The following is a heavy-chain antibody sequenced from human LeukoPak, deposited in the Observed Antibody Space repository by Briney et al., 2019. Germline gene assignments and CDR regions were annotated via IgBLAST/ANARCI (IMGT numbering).Heavy chain of an antibody. CDR1: GFTFSDYY. D-gene: IGHD3-10*01. CDR2: ISSSGSTI. CDR3: ARPMVRGANDAFDI. Sequence: GGSLRLSCAASGFTFSDYYMSRIRQAPGKGLEWVSYISSSGSTIYYADSVKGRFTISRDNAKNSLYLQMNSLRAEDTAVYYCARPMVRGANDAFDIWGQGTMVTVSS. V-gene: IGHV3-11*01. J-gene: IGHJ3*02.